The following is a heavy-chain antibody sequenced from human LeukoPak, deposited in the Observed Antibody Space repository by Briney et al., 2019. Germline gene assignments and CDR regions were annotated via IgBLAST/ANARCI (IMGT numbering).Heavy chain of an antibody. V-gene: IGHV3-23*01. CDR1: GFTFSGYA. CDR2: ISASAGTT. Sequence: GGSLRLSCAASGFTFSGYAMSWVRQAPGKGLEWVSSISASAGTTYYADSVKGRFTISRDNSNNTLYLQMHSLRAEDTAVYFCVRDLIDAWGASPPTDYWGQGTLVTVSS. CDR3: VRDLIDAWGASPPTDY. D-gene: IGHD3-16*01. J-gene: IGHJ4*02.